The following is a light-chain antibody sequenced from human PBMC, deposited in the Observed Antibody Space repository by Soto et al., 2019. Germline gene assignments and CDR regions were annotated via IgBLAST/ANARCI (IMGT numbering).Light chain of an antibody. CDR1: QGVSSN. CDR2: DAS. V-gene: IGKV3-15*01. Sequence: EIVRTQSPATLSVSPGERATLSCRASQGVSSNLAWYQQKPGQAPRLLIYDASTRATGIPARFSGSGSGTEFTLTISSLQPEDFATYYCQQSYSTPLTFGGGTKVDIK. CDR3: QQSYSTPLT. J-gene: IGKJ4*01.